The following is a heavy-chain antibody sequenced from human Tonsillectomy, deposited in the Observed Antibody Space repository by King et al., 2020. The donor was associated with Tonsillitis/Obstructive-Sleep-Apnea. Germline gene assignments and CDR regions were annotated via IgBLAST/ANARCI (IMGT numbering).Heavy chain of an antibody. V-gene: IGHV1-69*01. Sequence: HEQLVQSGAEVKKPGSSVKVSCKASGGTFNNYAFSWVRQAPGQGLEWMGGISPMFGTAKSALKFQGRVTITADESTSTAYMELSSLRSEDTAVYYCARSSYCGGDCYSEPFDYWGQGTLVTVSS. D-gene: IGHD2-21*01. CDR3: ARSSYCGGDCYSEPFDY. J-gene: IGHJ4*02. CDR2: ISPMFGTA. CDR1: GGTFNNYA.